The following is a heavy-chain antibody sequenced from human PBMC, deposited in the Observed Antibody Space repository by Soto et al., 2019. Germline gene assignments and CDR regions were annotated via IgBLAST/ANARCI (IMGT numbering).Heavy chain of an antibody. D-gene: IGHD1-26*01. CDR3: ASDLVGASDSYGLDV. CDR1: GFTFSNYG. CDR2: IWHDGNNK. J-gene: IGHJ6*02. Sequence: PGGSLRLSCAASGFTFSNYGMHWVRQAPGKGPEWVAIIWHDGNNKYYADSVGGRFIISRDNSKNRLYLQMNSLRAEDAAVYYCASDLVGASDSYGLDVWGQGTPVTVSS. V-gene: IGHV3-33*01.